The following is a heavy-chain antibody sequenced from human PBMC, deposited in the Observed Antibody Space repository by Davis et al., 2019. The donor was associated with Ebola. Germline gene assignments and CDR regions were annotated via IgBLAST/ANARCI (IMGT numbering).Heavy chain of an antibody. V-gene: IGHV4-39*01. CDR1: GGSIISLNYY. CDR2: IYYTRNT. D-gene: IGHD3-22*01. J-gene: IGHJ4*02. CDR3: AGQTYYSDNSGYFDD. Sequence: MPSETLSLTCIVSGGSIISLNYYWGWLRQPPGKGLEYIGAIYYTRNTFYNPSLKSRVTISVDTSKNQFSLKLSSVTAADTAVYYCAGQTYYSDNSGYFDDWGQGTQVTVSS.